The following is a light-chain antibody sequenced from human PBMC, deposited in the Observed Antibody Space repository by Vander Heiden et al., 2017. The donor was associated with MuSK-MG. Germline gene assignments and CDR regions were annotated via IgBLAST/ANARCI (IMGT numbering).Light chain of an antibody. CDR1: SSNIGSNY. CDR3: AAWDDSLSGRV. CDR2: RNN. J-gene: IGLJ3*02. V-gene: IGLV1-47*01. Sequence: QSVLTQPPSASGTPGQRVTISCSGSSSNIGSNYVYWYQQLPGPAPKLLIYRNNQRPSGVPDRFSGSKSGTSASLAISGLRSEDEADYYCAAWDDSLSGRVFGGGTKLTVL.